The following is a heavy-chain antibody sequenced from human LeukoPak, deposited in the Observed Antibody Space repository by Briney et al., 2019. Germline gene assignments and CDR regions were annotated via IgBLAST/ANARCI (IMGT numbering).Heavy chain of an antibody. J-gene: IGHJ3*02. CDR3: ARENTMVRGAFDAFDI. V-gene: IGHV4-59*01. D-gene: IGHD3-10*01. Sequence: PSETLSLTCTVSGGSISSYYWSWIRQPPGKGPEWIGYIYYSGSTNYNPSLKNRVTISVDTSNNQFSLKLSSVTAADTAVYYCARENTMVRGAFDAFDIWGQGTIVTVSS. CDR2: IYYSGST. CDR1: GGSISSYY.